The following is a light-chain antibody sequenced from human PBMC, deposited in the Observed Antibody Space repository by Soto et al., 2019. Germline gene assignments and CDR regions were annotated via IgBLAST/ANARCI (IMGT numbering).Light chain of an antibody. Sequence: EIVLTQSPGTLSLSPGERATLSCRASQSVSSFLAWYQQKPGQAPRLLIYDASNRATGIPTRFSGSGSGTDFNLTISSLEPEDFAVYYCQPRSNWPSFGPGTKVDI. V-gene: IGKV3-11*01. CDR1: QSVSSF. J-gene: IGKJ3*01. CDR2: DAS. CDR3: QPRSNWPS.